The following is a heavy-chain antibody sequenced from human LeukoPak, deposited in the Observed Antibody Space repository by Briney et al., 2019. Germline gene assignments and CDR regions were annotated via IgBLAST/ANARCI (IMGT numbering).Heavy chain of an antibody. CDR2: ISYDGSNK. J-gene: IGHJ4*02. CDR1: GFTFSSYG. V-gene: IGHV3-30*03. D-gene: IGHD6-19*01. CDR3: ARDMSSGWYAADY. Sequence: PGRSLRLSCAASGFTFSSYGMHWVRQVPGKGLEWVAFISYDGSNKYYADSVKGRITISRDNSKSTLYLQMDSLRAEDTAVFYCARDMSSGWYAADYWGQGTLVTVSS.